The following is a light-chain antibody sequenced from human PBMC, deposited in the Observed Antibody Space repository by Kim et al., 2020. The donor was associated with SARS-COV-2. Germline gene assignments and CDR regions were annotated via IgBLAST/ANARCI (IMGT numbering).Light chain of an antibody. CDR2: ATS. Sequence: ASVGDRVTITCRASQDISGWLTWYQQKPGKATKLLIYATSTLQSGVPSRFSGSGSGTEFALTISSLQPEDFATYYCKQADRFPLTFGPGTKVDIK. V-gene: IGKV1-12*01. CDR3: KQADRFPLT. CDR1: QDISGW. J-gene: IGKJ3*01.